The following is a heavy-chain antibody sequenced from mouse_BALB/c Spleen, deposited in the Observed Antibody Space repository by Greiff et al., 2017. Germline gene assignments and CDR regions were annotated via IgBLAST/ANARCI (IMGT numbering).Heavy chain of an antibody. V-gene: IGHV5-17*02. CDR1: GFTFSSFG. CDR2: ISSGSSTI. D-gene: IGHD1-1*01. J-gene: IGHJ4*01. Sequence: EVHLVESGGGLVQPGGSRKLSCAASGFTFSSFGMHWVRQAPEKGLEWVAYISSGSSTIYYADTVKGRFTISRDNPKNTLFLQMTSLRSEDTAMYYCARCPITTVVAMDYWGQGTSVTVSS. CDR3: ARCPITTVVAMDY.